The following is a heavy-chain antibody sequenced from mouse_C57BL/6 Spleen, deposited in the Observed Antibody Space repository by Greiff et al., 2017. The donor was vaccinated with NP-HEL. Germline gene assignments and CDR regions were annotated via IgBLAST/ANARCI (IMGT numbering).Heavy chain of an antibody. V-gene: IGHV5-9-1*02. CDR1: GFTFSSYA. J-gene: IGHJ2*01. Sequence: EVHLVESGEGLVKPGGSLKLSCAASGFTFSSYAMSWVRQTPEKRLEWVAYISSGGDYIYYADTVKGRFTISRDNDRNTLYLQMSSLKSEDTAMYYCTREIYDGYDYFDYWGQGTPLTVSS. CDR3: TREIYDGYDYFDY. CDR2: ISSGGDYI. D-gene: IGHD2-3*01.